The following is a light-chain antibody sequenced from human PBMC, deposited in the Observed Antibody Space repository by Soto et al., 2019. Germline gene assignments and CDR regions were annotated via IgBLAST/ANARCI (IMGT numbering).Light chain of an antibody. V-gene: IGLV2-8*01. J-gene: IGLJ2*01. Sequence: QSALTQPPSGSGSPGQSVTISCTGTSSDVGGYNCVSWYQQHPGKAPKLMIYEVSKRPSGVPDRFSGSKSGNTASLTVSGLQAEDEADYYCSSYAGSNIPVVFGGGTKVTVL. CDR2: EVS. CDR1: SSDVGGYNC. CDR3: SSYAGSNIPVV.